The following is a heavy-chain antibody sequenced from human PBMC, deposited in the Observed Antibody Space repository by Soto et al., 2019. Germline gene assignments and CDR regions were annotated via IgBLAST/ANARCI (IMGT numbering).Heavy chain of an antibody. D-gene: IGHD5-12*01. J-gene: IGHJ4*02. CDR1: GGTFSSYA. CDR2: IIPIFGTA. CDR3: ARDPAEMASNFNLEQGY. V-gene: IGHV1-69*13. Sequence: ASVNVSCKASGGTFSSYAISWVRQAPGQGLEWMGGIIPIFGTANYAQKFQGRVTITADESTSTAYMELSSLRSEDTAVYYCARDPAEMASNFNLEQGYWGQGTLVTVSS.